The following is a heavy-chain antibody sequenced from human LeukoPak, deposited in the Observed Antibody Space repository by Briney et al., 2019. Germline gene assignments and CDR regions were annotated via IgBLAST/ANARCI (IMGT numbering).Heavy chain of an antibody. CDR3: ARGLVVPAAIYYYYYMDV. Sequence: SETLSLTCAVYGGSFSGYYWSWIRQPPGKGLEWIGEINHSGSTNYNPSLKSRVTISVDTSKNQFSLKLSSVTAADTAVYYCARGLVVPAAIYYYYYMDVWGKGTTVAVSS. CDR2: INHSGST. V-gene: IGHV4-34*01. J-gene: IGHJ6*03. D-gene: IGHD2-2*01. CDR1: GGSFSGYY.